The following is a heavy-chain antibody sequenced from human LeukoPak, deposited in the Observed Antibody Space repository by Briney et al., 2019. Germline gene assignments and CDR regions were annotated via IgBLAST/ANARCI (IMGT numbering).Heavy chain of an antibody. CDR1: GFTFSSYA. Sequence: GGSLRLSCAASGFTFSSYAMHWVRQAPGKGLEWVAVISYDGSNKYYADSVKGRFTISRDNSKNTLYLQMNSLRAEDTAEYYCARESPITMIVVAGLDFDYWGQGTLVTVSS. V-gene: IGHV3-30-3*01. CDR3: ARESPITMIVVAGLDFDY. J-gene: IGHJ4*02. D-gene: IGHD3-22*01. CDR2: ISYDGSNK.